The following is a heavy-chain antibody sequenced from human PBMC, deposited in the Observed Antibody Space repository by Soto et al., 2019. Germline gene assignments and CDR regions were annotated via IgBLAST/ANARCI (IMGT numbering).Heavy chain of an antibody. V-gene: IGHV3-30-3*01. J-gene: IGHJ5*02. D-gene: IGHD1-7*01. Sequence: QVQLVESGGGVVQPGRSLRLSCAASGFTFSSYAMHWDRQAPGKGLEWVAVISYDGSNKYYADSVKGRFTISRDNSKNTLYLQMNSLRAEDTAVYYCARGVTGTTSWFDPWGEGTLVTVSS. CDR2: ISYDGSNK. CDR3: ARGVTGTTSWFDP. CDR1: GFTFSSYA.